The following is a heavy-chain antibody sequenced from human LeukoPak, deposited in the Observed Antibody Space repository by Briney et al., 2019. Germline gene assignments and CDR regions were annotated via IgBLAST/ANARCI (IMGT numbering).Heavy chain of an antibody. CDR2: ISAYNGNT. CDR3: AGGEHRRILPLSIYYYYMDV. D-gene: IGHD2-15*01. Sequence: WASVKVSCKASGYTFTSYGISWVRQAPGQGLEWMGWISAYNGNTNYAQKLQGRVTMTTDTSTSTAYMELRSLRSDDTAVYYCAGGEHRRILPLSIYYYYMDVWGKGTTVTVSS. CDR1: GYTFTSYG. J-gene: IGHJ6*03. V-gene: IGHV1-18*01.